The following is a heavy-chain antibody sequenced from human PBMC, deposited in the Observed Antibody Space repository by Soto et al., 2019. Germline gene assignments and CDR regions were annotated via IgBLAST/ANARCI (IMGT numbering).Heavy chain of an antibody. CDR1: GFIFSNFD. J-gene: IGHJ5*02. V-gene: IGHV3-13*01. D-gene: IGHD2-21*02. CDR3: VRGLPGGFDP. Sequence: PRLSCGASGFIFSNFDMHWVRQTTEKGLEWVSGIGFAGDTNYSGSVEGRFTISRENAKNSLFLQMNSLRVGDTAVYYCVRGLPGGFDPWGQGPLVTVSS. CDR2: IGFAGDT.